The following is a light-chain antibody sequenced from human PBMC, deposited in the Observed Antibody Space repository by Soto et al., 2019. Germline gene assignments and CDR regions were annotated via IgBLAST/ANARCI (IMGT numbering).Light chain of an antibody. Sequence: DIQMTQSPSTLSASVGDRVTITYRASQSINNWLAWYQQKPGKAPNLLIYKASSLESGVPSRFSGSGSGTEFTLTVSSLQPDDFATYYCQQYDSYPFTFGGGTKVEIK. CDR2: KAS. CDR3: QQYDSYPFT. V-gene: IGKV1-5*03. CDR1: QSINNW. J-gene: IGKJ4*01.